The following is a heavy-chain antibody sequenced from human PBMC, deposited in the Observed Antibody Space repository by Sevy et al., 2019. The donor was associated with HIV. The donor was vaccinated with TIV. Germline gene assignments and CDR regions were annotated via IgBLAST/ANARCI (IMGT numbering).Heavy chain of an antibody. CDR3: ARVDYCSSTSCYYYYYGMDV. J-gene: IGHJ6*02. V-gene: IGHV3-48*01. Sequence: GGSLRLSCAASGFIFSNYNMKWVRQAPGKGLEWVSYISSSSSTIYYADSVKGRFTISRDNAKNSLYLQMNSLRAEDTAVYYCARVDYCSSTSCYYYYYGMDVWGQGTTVTVSS. CDR1: GFIFSNYN. D-gene: IGHD2-2*01. CDR2: ISSSSSTI.